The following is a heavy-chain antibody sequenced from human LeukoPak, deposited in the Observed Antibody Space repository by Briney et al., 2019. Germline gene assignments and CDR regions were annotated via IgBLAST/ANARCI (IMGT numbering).Heavy chain of an antibody. V-gene: IGHV3-23*01. J-gene: IGHJ4*02. CDR1: GFTFSSYG. CDR3: AKNRVSCSSTSCYASDY. Sequence: PGGSLRLSCAASGFTFSSYGMSWVRQAPGKGLEWVSAISGSGGSTYYADSVKGRFTISRDNSKNTLYLQMNSLRAEDTAVYYCAKNRVSCSSTSCYASDYWGQGTLVTVSS. D-gene: IGHD2-2*01. CDR2: ISGSGGST.